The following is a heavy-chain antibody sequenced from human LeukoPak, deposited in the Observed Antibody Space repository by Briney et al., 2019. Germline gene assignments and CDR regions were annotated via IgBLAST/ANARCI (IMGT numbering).Heavy chain of an antibody. J-gene: IGHJ4*02. CDR1: GFTFSGHW. V-gene: IGHV3-74*03. D-gene: IGHD6-6*01. Sequence: GGSLRLSCTASGFTFSGHWIHWVRQPPGMGLVWVSRINERGTDSMYAESVKGRFTISRDNAKNSLYLQMNSLRAEDTAVYYCARLRSSSAYWGQGTLVTVSS. CDR2: INERGTDS. CDR3: ARLRSSSAY.